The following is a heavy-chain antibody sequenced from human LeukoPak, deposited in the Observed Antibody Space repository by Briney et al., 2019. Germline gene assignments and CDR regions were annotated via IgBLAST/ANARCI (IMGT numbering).Heavy chain of an antibody. CDR1: GFTFSSYA. D-gene: IGHD2-15*01. CDR2: ISGSDDGR. V-gene: IGHV3-23*01. Sequence: GGSLRLSCAASGFTFSSYAMSWVRQAPGKGLEWVSAISGSDDGRYYAASVRGRFTISRDASRSTLYLQMNSLRAEDAAVYYCAKAPVTSCRGAFCYPFDYWGQGTLVTVSS. J-gene: IGHJ4*02. CDR3: AKAPVTSCRGAFCYPFDY.